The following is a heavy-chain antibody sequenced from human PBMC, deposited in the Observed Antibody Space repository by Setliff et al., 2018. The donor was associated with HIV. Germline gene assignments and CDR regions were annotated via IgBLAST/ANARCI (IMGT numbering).Heavy chain of an antibody. CDR1: GFTFGSYG. D-gene: IGHD3-3*01. J-gene: IGHJ4*02. CDR2: IWYDGSEK. V-gene: IGHV3-33*01. Sequence: QPGGSLRLSCTTSGFTFGSYGMHWVRQAPGKGLEWVANIWYDGSEKYYADSVKGRFTISRDKSKNTLYLQMNSLRTEDTAVYYCARVFQSYFFDFWGQGTLVTVS. CDR3: ARVFQSYFFDF.